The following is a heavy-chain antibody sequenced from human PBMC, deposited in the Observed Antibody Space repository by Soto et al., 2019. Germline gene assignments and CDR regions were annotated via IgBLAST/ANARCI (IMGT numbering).Heavy chain of an antibody. Sequence: TGGSLRLSCAASGFTFDDYAMHWVRQAPGKGLEWVSGISWNSGSIGYADSVKGRFTISRDNAKNSLYLQMNSLRAEDTALYYCAKDRTGGCSGGSCYSPLRRVGLFDYWGQGTLVTVSS. CDR2: ISWNSGSI. CDR1: GFTFDDYA. J-gene: IGHJ4*02. D-gene: IGHD2-15*01. CDR3: AKDRTGGCSGGSCYSPLRRVGLFDY. V-gene: IGHV3-9*01.